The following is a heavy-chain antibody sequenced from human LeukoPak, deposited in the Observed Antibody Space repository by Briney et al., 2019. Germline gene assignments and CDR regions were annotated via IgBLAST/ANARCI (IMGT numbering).Heavy chain of an antibody. V-gene: IGHV3-74*01. CDR3: ARRVTGTTPPYYFDY. D-gene: IGHD1-1*01. CDR2: INSDGSST. CDR1: GFTFSSYW. Sequence: GGSLRLSCADSGFTFSSYWMHWVRQAPGKGLVWVSRINSDGSSTNYADSVKGRFTISRDNAKNTLYLQMNSLRAEDTAVYYCARRVTGTTPPYYFDYWGQGTLVTVSS. J-gene: IGHJ4*02.